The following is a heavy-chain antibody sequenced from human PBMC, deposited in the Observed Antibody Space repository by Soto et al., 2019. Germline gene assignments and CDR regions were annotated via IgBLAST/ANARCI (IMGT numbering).Heavy chain of an antibody. CDR2: IYYSGST. J-gene: IGHJ3*02. V-gene: IGHV4-39*01. D-gene: IGHD3-3*01. CDR1: GGSISSSSYY. Sequence: QLQLQESGPGLVKPSETLSLTCTVSGGSISSSSYYWGWIRQPPGKGLEWIGSIYYSGSTYYNPSLKSRVTISVDTSKNQFSLKLSSVTAADTAVYYCARLPRSATIFGVVIPGLDAFDIWGQGTMVTVSS. CDR3: ARLPRSATIFGVVIPGLDAFDI.